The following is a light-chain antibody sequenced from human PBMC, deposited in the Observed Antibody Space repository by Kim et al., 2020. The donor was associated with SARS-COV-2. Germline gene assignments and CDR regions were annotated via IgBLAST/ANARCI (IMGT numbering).Light chain of an antibody. CDR3: QVWDSMSDNPWV. CDR1: NIGRKS. CDR2: YDS. J-gene: IGLJ3*02. V-gene: IGLV3-21*04. Sequence: SYELTQPPSVSVAPGKTAWITCGGDNIGRKSVHWYQQKPGQAPVLVIYYDSDRPSGIPERFSGSNSGNTATLTISRVEAGDEADDYWQVWDSMSDNPWVF.